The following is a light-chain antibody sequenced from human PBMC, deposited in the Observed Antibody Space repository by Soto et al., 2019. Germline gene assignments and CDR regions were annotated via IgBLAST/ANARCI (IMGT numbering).Light chain of an antibody. CDR3: QQYNNWPGT. Sequence: EIVMTQSPATLSVSPGERATLSCRASQSISTNLAWYQQRPGQAPRLLIYDASNRATGIPARFSGSGSGTEFTLTISSLQSEDFGVYYCQQYNNWPGTFGQGTKVDIK. CDR1: QSISTN. J-gene: IGKJ1*01. V-gene: IGKV3D-15*01. CDR2: DAS.